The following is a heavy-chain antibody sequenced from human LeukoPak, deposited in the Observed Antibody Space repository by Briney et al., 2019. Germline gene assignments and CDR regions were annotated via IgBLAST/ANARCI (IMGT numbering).Heavy chain of an antibody. D-gene: IGHD4-23*01. J-gene: IGHJ4*02. CDR1: GFTFSSYG. V-gene: IGHV3-33*01. CDR3: ARDSTVEKGYFDY. Sequence: GGSLRLSCAASGFTFSSYGMHWVRQAPGKGLEWAAVIWYDGSNKYYADSVKGRFTISRDNSKNTLYLQMNSLRAEDTAVYYCARDSTVEKGYFDYWGQGTLVTVSS. CDR2: IWYDGSNK.